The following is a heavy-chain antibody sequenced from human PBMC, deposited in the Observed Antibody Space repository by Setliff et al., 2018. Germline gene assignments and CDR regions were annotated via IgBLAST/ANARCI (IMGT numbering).Heavy chain of an antibody. CDR3: ARELRSPYWHLDS. V-gene: IGHV1-18*01. CDR2: INNYNFNT. J-gene: IGHJ5*01. Sequence: ASVKVSCKASGYTFTNYGITWVRQAPGQGLEWMGWINNYNFNTNYAQKLQGRVTMTTDTSTSTAYMELRSLRSEDTAVYYYARELRSPYWHLDSWGQGTQVTVSS. CDR1: GYTFTNYG. D-gene: IGHD3-16*01.